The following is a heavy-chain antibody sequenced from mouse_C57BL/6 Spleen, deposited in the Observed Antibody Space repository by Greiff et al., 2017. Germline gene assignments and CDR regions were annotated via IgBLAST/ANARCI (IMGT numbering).Heavy chain of an antibody. CDR2: IDPSDSYT. Sequence: QVQLQQPGAELVMPGASVKLSCKASGYTFTSYWMHWVKQRPGQGLEWIGEIDPSDSYTNYNQKFKGKSTLTVDKSSSTAYMQLSSLTSEDSAVYYCARVGREDYWGQGTTLTVSS. CDR3: ARVGREDY. V-gene: IGHV1-69*01. D-gene: IGHD4-1*01. CDR1: GYTFTSYW. J-gene: IGHJ2*01.